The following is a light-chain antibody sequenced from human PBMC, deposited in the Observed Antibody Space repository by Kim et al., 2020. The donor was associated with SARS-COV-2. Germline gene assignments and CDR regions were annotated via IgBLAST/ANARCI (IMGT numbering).Light chain of an antibody. J-gene: IGKJ2*01. CDR1: LSIVNRDVNTY. Sequence: QPPSISCRSSLSIVNRDVNTYLNWLHQRPGQSPRRLIYQVSKRDSGVPDRFSGSGSGTDFTLEISGVEAEDVGVYYCLQGTHWPKTFGQGTKLEI. CDR2: QVS. CDR3: LQGTHWPKT. V-gene: IGKV2-30*01.